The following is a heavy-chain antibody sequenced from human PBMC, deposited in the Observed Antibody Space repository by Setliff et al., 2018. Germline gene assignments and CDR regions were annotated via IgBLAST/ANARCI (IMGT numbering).Heavy chain of an antibody. CDR1: GGSISSGSYY. J-gene: IGHJ4*02. CDR2: IYTSGST. CDR3: ARSRAAANDY. V-gene: IGHV4-61*09. D-gene: IGHD6-13*01. Sequence: SETLSLTCTVSGGSISSGSYYWSWIRQPVGKGLEWIGHIYTSGSTNYNPSLKSRVTISVDTSKNQFSLKLSSVTAADTAVYYCARSRAAANDYWGQGTLVTV.